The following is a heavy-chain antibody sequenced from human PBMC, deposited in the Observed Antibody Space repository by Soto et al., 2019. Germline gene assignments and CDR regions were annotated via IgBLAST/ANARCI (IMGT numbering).Heavy chain of an antibody. J-gene: IGHJ1*01. CDR2: ISYDGSNK. V-gene: IGHV3-30-3*01. Sequence: QVQLVESGGGVVQPGRSLRLSCAASGFTFSSYAMHWVRQAPGKGLEWVAVISYDGSNKYYADSVKGRFTISRDNSKNTLYLQMNSLRAEDTAVYYCASGSSWSLKLGYSQHWGQGTLVTVSS. CDR1: GFTFSSYA. CDR3: ASGSSWSLKLGYSQH. D-gene: IGHD6-6*01.